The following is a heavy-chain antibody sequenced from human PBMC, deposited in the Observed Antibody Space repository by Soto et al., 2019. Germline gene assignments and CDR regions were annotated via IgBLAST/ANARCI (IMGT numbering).Heavy chain of an antibody. D-gene: IGHD1-7*01. V-gene: IGHV3-33*01. Sequence: QVQLVASGGGVVQPGRSLRLSCAASGFIFRSYGMHWVRQAPGKGLEWLAVIWNDGNIKYYADSVRGRFTISRDNSKNTLYLQMNSLRVEDTAVYYCARTSIGTTSLLLDHWGLGTLVTVSS. CDR1: GFIFRSYG. J-gene: IGHJ4*02. CDR2: IWNDGNIK. CDR3: ARTSIGTTSLLLDH.